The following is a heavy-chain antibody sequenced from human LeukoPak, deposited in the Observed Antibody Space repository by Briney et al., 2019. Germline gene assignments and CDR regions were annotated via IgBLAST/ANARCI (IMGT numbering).Heavy chain of an antibody. Sequence: PSETLSLTCTVSGGSVSGGSISSYYWSWIRQPPGKGLEWIGFIAYTGSTNYNPSLKSRVTISVDRSKNQFSLKLSSVTAADTAVYYCASLYGDYEDYFDYWGQGTLVTVSS. CDR1: GGSVSGGSISSYY. D-gene: IGHD4-17*01. CDR3: ASLYGDYEDYFDY. J-gene: IGHJ4*02. V-gene: IGHV4-59*12. CDR2: IAYTGST.